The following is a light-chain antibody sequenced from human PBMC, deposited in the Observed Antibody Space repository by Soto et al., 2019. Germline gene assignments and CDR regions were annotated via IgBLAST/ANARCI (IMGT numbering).Light chain of an antibody. CDR3: SSYTSGSSHYV. CDR2: GVT. J-gene: IGLJ1*01. CDR1: SSDVGGYHY. Sequence: QSVLTQPASVSGSPGQSITISCTGSSSDVGGYHYVSWYQHHPGKAPKLIIYGVTNRPSGVSNRFSGSKSGNTASLTISGLQAEDEADYHCSSYTSGSSHYVFGTGTQLTVL. V-gene: IGLV2-14*01.